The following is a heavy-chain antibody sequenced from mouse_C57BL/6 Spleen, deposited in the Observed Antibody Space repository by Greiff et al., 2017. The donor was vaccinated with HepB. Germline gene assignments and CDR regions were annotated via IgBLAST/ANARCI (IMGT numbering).Heavy chain of an antibody. J-gene: IGHJ2*01. Sequence: QVQLQQPGAELVMPGASVKLSCKASGYTFTSYWMHWVKQRPGQGLEWIGEIDPSDSYTNYNQKFKGKSTLTVDKSSSTAYMQLSSLTSEDSAVYYCAREDGNSYFDYWGQGTTLTVS. CDR3: AREDGNSYFDY. D-gene: IGHD2-1*01. CDR2: IDPSDSYT. V-gene: IGHV1-69*01. CDR1: GYTFTSYW.